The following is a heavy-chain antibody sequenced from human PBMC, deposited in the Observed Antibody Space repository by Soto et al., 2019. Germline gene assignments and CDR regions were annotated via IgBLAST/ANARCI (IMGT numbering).Heavy chain of an antibody. Sequence: GTSPRLSSAASGAIISISWMHWIRQAPRKGPVWVSRITYDGRSTTYADSVKGRFTISRDNAKNTSYLQMNRLRAEDTTVYDLVRGYLIRGGGSILFDPWSKGTLV. CDR1: GAIISISW. CDR3: VRGYLIRGGGSILFDP. D-gene: IGHD3-10*01. J-gene: IGHJ5*02. V-gene: IGHV3-74*03. CDR2: ITYDGRST.